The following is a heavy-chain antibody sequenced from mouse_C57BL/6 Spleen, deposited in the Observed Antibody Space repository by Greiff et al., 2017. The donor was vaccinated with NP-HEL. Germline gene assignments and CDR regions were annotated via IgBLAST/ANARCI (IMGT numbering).Heavy chain of an antibody. V-gene: IGHV1-22*01. D-gene: IGHD4-1*01. CDR1: GYTFTDYN. J-gene: IGHJ2*01. Sequence: VQLQQSGPELVKPGASVKMSCKASGYTFTDYNMHWVKQSHGKSLEWIGYINPNNGGTSYNQKFKGKATLTVNKSSSTAYMELRSLTSEDSEVYYCATGPYYFDYWGQGTTLTVSS. CDR2: INPNNGGT. CDR3: ATGPYYFDY.